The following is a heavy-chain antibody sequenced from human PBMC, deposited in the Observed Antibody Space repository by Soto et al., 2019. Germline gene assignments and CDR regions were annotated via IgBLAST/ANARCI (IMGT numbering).Heavy chain of an antibody. V-gene: IGHV1-18*01. CDR3: ARIPVPLGIDH. J-gene: IGHJ4*02. Sequence: GASVKVSCKTSGYTFSNYGITWVRQAPGQPLEWLGWISLYSDGTNYAQKFQGRVSMTTDTSTTTAYMELRSLRSDDTAMYYCARIPVPLGIDHWGQGTLVTVSS. D-gene: IGHD1-1*01. CDR2: ISLYSDGT. CDR1: GYTFSNYG.